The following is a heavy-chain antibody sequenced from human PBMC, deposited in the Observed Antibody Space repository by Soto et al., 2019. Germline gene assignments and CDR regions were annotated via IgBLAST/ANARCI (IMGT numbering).Heavy chain of an antibody. D-gene: IGHD2-15*01. CDR2: ISGSGGST. CDR1: GFTFSSYA. V-gene: IGHV3-23*01. CDR3: ARRVPATCFDF. J-gene: IGHJ4*02. Sequence: EVQLLESGGGLVQPGGSLRLSCAASGFTFSSYARNWVRQAPGKGLEWVSVISGSGGSTYYADSVKGRFTISRDNSKNTLYLQMNSLRAEDTAVYYCARRVPATCFDFRGQGTLVTVSS.